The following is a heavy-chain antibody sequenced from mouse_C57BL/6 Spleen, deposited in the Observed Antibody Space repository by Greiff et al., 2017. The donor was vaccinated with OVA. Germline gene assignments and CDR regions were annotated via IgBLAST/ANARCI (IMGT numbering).Heavy chain of an antibody. V-gene: IGHV1-42*01. D-gene: IGHD1-1*01. J-gene: IGHJ2*01. CDR2: INPSTGGT. Sequence: EVHLVESGPELVKPGASVKISCKASGYSFTGYYMNWVKQSPEKSLEWIGEINPSTGGTTYNQKFKAKATLTVDKSSSTAYMQLKSLTSEDSAVYYCARHGITTVVFDYWGQGTTLTVSS. CDR1: GYSFTGYY. CDR3: ARHGITTVVFDY.